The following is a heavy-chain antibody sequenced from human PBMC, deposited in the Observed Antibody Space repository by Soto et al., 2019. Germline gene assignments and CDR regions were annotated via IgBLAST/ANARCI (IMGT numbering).Heavy chain of an antibody. D-gene: IGHD6-19*01. CDR3: AGQRSVAVTEYFQH. V-gene: IGHV1-3*01. J-gene: IGHJ1*01. CDR1: GYTFTSYA. Sequence: QVQLVQSGAEVKKPGASVKVSCKASGYTFTSYAMHWVRQAPGQRLEWMGWINAGNGNTKYSQKFQGRVTITRDTSASTAYMELSSLRSEDTAVYYCAGQRSVAVTEYFQHWGQGTLVTVSS. CDR2: INAGNGNT.